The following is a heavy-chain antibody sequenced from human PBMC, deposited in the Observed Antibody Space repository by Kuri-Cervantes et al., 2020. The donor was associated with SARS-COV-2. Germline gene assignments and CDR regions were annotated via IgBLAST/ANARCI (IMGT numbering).Heavy chain of an antibody. CDR1: GYTFTGYY. D-gene: IGHD4-11*01. J-gene: IGHJ6*02. CDR3: ASNSNYWYYGMDV. V-gene: IGHV1-2*02. Sequence: ASVKVSCKASGYTFTGYYMHWVRQAPGQGLEWMGWINPNSGGTNYAQKFQGRVTMTRDTYISTAYMELSRLRSDDTAVYYCASNSNYWYYGMDVWGQGTTVTVSS. CDR2: INPNSGGT.